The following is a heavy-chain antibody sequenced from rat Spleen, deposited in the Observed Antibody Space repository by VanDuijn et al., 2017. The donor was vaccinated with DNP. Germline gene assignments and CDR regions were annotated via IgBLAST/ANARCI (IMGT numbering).Heavy chain of an antibody. CDR3: AILGAPGY. V-gene: IGHV5-25*01. CDR2: ISNTGDNT. CDR1: GFTFNDYY. Sequence: EVQLVESGGGFVQPGRSLKLSCAASGFTFNDYYMAWVRQAPAKGLEWVASISNTGDNTYYSDSVKGRFTISRDNAKSTLYLQMDSLRSEDTATYYCAILGAPGYWGQGVMVTVSS. J-gene: IGHJ2*01. D-gene: IGHD5-1*01.